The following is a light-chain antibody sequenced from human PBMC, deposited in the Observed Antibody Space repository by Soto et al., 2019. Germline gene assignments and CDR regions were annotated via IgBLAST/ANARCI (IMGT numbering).Light chain of an antibody. CDR2: GAS. J-gene: IGKJ4*01. CDR1: QSVSNS. Sequence: EIVMTQSPATLSVSPGERATLSCRAGQSVSNSVAWYQQKPGQAPRLLIYGASTRATGIPARFSGSGSGTEFTLTISSLQSEDVAVYYCQQYNSWPPLTFGGGTKVEIK. CDR3: QQYNSWPPLT. V-gene: IGKV3-15*01.